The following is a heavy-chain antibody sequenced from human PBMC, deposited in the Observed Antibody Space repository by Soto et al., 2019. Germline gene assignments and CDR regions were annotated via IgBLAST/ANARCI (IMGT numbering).Heavy chain of an antibody. CDR1: GGTFSSYA. V-gene: IGHV1-69*13. CDR3: ANGDDFWSGPALYYYGMDV. Sequence: SVKVSCKASGGTFSSYAISWVGQAPGQGVEWMGGIIPIFGTANYAQKFQGRVTITADESTSTAYMELSSLRSEDTAVYYCANGDDFWSGPALYYYGMDVWGQGTTVTVSS. CDR2: IIPIFGTA. D-gene: IGHD3-3*01. J-gene: IGHJ6*02.